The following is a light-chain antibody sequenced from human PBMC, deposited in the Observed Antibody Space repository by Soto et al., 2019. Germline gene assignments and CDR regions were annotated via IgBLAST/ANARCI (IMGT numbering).Light chain of an antibody. CDR1: HSIFLTSNSRNY. Sequence: DIVMNQSPDSLAVSLGGSATINCKSSHSIFLTSNSRNYLAWYQQKPGQSPKLLVYWACTRESGVPDRFSGSGSGTEFTLTISSLQPDDFATYYCQQYNSYSLTFGQGTRLEIK. CDR3: QQYNSYSLT. CDR2: WAC. J-gene: IGKJ5*01. V-gene: IGKV4-1*01.